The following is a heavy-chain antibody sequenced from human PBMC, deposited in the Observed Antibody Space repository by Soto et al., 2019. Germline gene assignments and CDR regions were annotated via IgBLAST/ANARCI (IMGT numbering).Heavy chain of an antibody. Sequence: GGSLRLSCEGSGFTFSNAWLIWVRQAPGKGLEWVGRIKSKVDGGTTDYAAPVKGRFTISRDDSKNTLYLQVNSLKTEDTAVYYCSTVRGGLHYYYYGMDLWGQGTTVTVS. J-gene: IGHJ6*02. CDR3: STVRGGLHYYYYGMDL. V-gene: IGHV3-15*07. D-gene: IGHD3-10*01. CDR2: IKSKVDGGTT. CDR1: GFTFSNAW.